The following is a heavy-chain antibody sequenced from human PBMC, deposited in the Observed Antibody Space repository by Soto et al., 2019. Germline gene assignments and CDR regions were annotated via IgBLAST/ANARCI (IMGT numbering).Heavy chain of an antibody. CDR1: GFTSSSYA. Sequence: GGSLRLSCAASGFTSSSYAMSWVRQAPGKGLEWVSAISGSGGSTYYADSVKGRFTISRDNSKNTLYLQMNSLRAEDTAVYYCATDWNPWRDFDYWGQGTLVTVSS. V-gene: IGHV3-23*01. CDR3: ATDWNPWRDFDY. D-gene: IGHD1-1*01. J-gene: IGHJ4*02. CDR2: ISGSGGST.